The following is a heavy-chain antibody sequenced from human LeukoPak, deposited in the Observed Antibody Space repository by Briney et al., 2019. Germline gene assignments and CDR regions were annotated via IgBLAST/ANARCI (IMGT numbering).Heavy chain of an antibody. CDR2: ISGSGGST. Sequence: PGGSLRLSCAASGFTFSSYAMSWVRQAPGKGLEWVSAISGSGGSTYYADSVKGRFTISRDNSKNTLYLQMNSLRAEDTAVYYCARHSVVVVAATPFPFDYWGQGTLVTVSS. D-gene: IGHD2-15*01. CDR1: GFTFSSYA. J-gene: IGHJ4*02. CDR3: ARHSVVVVAATPFPFDY. V-gene: IGHV3-23*01.